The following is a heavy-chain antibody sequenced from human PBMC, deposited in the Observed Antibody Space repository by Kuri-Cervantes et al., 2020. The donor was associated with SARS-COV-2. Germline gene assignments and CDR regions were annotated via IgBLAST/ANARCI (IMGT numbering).Heavy chain of an antibody. CDR3: ARDTRLGCSGTSCYSFFDY. V-gene: IGHV1-2*02. Sequence: ASVKVSCKASGYTFTGYYMHWVRQAPGQGLEWMGWINPNSGGTNYAQKFQGRVTMTRDTSISTAYMELSRPRSDDTAVYYCARDTRLGCSGTSCYSFFDYWGQGTLVTVSS. D-gene: IGHD2-2*01. J-gene: IGHJ4*02. CDR2: INPNSGGT. CDR1: GYTFTGYY.